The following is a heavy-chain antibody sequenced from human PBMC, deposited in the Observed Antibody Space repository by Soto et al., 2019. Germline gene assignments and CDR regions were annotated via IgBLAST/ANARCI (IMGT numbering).Heavy chain of an antibody. D-gene: IGHD3-3*01. J-gene: IGHJ6*02. CDR2: IIPIFGTA. CDR3: AKVTIFGVVIIPDYYYYGMDV. CDR1: GGTFSSYA. V-gene: IGHV1-69*13. Sequence: SVKVSCKASGGTFSSYAISWVRQAPGQGLEWMGGIIPIFGTANYAQKFQGRVTITADESTSTAYMELSSLRSEDTAVYYCAKVTIFGVVIIPDYYYYGMDVWGQGTTVTVSS.